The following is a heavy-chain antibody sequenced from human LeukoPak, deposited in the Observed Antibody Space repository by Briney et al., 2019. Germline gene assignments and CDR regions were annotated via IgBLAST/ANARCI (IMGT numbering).Heavy chain of an antibody. Sequence: ASVKVSCKVSGYTLTELSMHWVRQAPGKGLEWMGIVNPSGGSTSYAQKFQGRVTMTRDTSTSTVYMELSSLRSEDTAVYYCARDRGSPGDYYYMDVWGKGTTVTVSS. CDR2: VNPSGGST. CDR3: ARDRGSPGDYYYMDV. D-gene: IGHD1-26*01. V-gene: IGHV1-46*01. J-gene: IGHJ6*03. CDR1: GYTLTELS.